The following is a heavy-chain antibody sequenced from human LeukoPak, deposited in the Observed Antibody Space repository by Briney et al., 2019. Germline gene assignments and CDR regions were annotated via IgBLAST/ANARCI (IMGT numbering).Heavy chain of an antibody. CDR3: ARGGRAGTYYYYYYMDV. J-gene: IGHJ6*03. V-gene: IGHV3-33*01. Sequence: GGSLRLSCAASGFTFSSYGRQWLRQAPGKGLEWVAVIWYDGSNKYYADSVKGRFTISRDNSKNTLYLKMNSLRAEDTAVYYCARGGRAGTYYYYYYMDVWGKGTTVTVSS. CDR2: IWYDGSNK. CDR1: GFTFSSYG.